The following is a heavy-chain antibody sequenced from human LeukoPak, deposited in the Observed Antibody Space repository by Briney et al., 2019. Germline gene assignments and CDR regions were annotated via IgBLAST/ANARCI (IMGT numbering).Heavy chain of an antibody. J-gene: IGHJ4*02. CDR2: ITYDGYYK. V-gene: IGHV3-30*03. CDR1: GFTFTSYG. Sequence: GGSLRLSCAASGFTFTSYGMHWVRQAPGKGLEWVALITYDGYYKYYSDSVKGRFTISSDTSKNTMYLQMNSLRAEDTAVYYCARDYDGSGYFGYWGQGTLVTVSS. CDR3: ARDYDGSGYFGY. D-gene: IGHD3-22*01.